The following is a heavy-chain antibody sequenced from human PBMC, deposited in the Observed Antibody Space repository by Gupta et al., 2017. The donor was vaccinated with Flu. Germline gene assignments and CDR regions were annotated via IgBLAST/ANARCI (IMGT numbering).Heavy chain of an antibody. J-gene: IGHJ4*02. CDR3: ATYYYDTSGYYSDGFFDY. V-gene: IGHV3-23*01. D-gene: IGHD3-22*01. CDR1: GSPFTSYA. Sequence: EVQLLESGGGLVRPGGSLRLSCVDSGSPFTSYAMNWVRQAPGKGLEWVSTISGSAGSTYYADSVKGRFTISRDNSKNTLYLQMNSLRAEDTAVYYCATYYYDTSGYYSDGFFDYWGQGTLVTVSS. CDR2: ISGSAGST.